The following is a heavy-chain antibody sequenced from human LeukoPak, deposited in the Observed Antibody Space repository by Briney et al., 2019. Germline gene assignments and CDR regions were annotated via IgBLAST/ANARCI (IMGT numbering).Heavy chain of an antibody. V-gene: IGHV1-18*04. Sequence: GASVKVSCKASGYTFTGYYMHWVRQAPGQGLEWMGWISAYNGNTNYAQKLQGRVTMTTDTSTSTAYMELRSLRSDDTAVYYCARDRGDYYGSGSYYNPFDYWGQGTLVTVSS. CDR1: GYTFTGYY. D-gene: IGHD3-10*01. J-gene: IGHJ4*02. CDR2: ISAYNGNT. CDR3: ARDRGDYYGSGSYYNPFDY.